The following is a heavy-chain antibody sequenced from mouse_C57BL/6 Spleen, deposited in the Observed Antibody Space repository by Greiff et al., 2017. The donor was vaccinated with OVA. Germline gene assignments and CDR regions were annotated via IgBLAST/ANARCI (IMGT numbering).Heavy chain of an antibody. V-gene: IGHV1-64*01. Sequence: QVQLKQPGAELVKPGASVKLSCKASGYTFTSYWMHWVKQRPGQGLEWIGMIHPNSGSTNYNEKFKSKATLTVDKSSSTAYMQLSSLTSEDSAVYYCASAHYYGSSYFAYWGQGTLVTVSA. CDR3: ASAHYYGSSYFAY. J-gene: IGHJ3*01. D-gene: IGHD1-1*01. CDR1: GYTFTSYW. CDR2: IHPNSGST.